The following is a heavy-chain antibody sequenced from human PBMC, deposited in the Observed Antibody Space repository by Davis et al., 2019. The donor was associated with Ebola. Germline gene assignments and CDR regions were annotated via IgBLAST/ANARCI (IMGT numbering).Heavy chain of an antibody. V-gene: IGHV1-8*01. D-gene: IGHD6-19*01. CDR3: ARDRVAVVGPTLDY. Sequence: ASVKVSCKASGYTFTSYDINWVRQATGQGLEWMGWMNPNSGNTGYAQKFQGRVTITRDTSASTAYMELSSLRSEDTAVYYCARDRVAVVGPTLDYWGQGTLVTVSS. CDR2: MNPNSGNT. J-gene: IGHJ4*02. CDR1: GYTFTSYD.